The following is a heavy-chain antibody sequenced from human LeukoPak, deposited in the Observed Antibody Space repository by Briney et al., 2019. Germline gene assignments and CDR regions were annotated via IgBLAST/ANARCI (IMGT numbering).Heavy chain of an antibody. CDR2: ICPGDSDT. J-gene: IGHJ4*02. CDR3: ARRTHTYCYDSSGYLEDYYFDY. V-gene: IGHV5-51*01. D-gene: IGHD3-22*01. CDR1: GYSFTSYW. Sequence: GASLKISCKGSGYSFTSYWIGWVRQLPGKGLEWMGIICPGDSDTRYSPSFQGQVTISADKSISTAYLQWSSLKASDTAMYYCARRTHTYCYDSSGYLEDYYFDYWGQGTLVTVSS.